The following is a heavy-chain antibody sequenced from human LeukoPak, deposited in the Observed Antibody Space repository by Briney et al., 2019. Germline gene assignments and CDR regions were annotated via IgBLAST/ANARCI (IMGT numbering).Heavy chain of an antibody. CDR1: GGSISSYY. Sequence: PSETLSLTCTVSGGSISSYYWSWLRQPAGKGLEWIGRIYTSGSTNYNPSLKSRVTMSVDTSKNHFSLKLSSVTAADTAVYYCARLANSGSYRYVDYWGQGTLVTVSS. V-gene: IGHV4-4*07. D-gene: IGHD1-26*01. CDR2: IYTSGST. CDR3: ARLANSGSYRYVDY. J-gene: IGHJ4*02.